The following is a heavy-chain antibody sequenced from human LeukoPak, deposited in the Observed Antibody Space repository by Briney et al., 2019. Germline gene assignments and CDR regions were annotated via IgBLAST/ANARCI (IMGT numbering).Heavy chain of an antibody. CDR3: ARVRGYYADGYFDY. CDR1: GFTFSSYA. V-gene: IGHV3-30*04. CDR2: ISYDGSNK. Sequence: PGGSLRLSCAASGFTFSSYAMHLVRQAPGKGLEWVAVISYDGSNKYYADSVKGRFTISRDNSKNTLYLQMNSLRAEDTAVYYCARVRGYYADGYFDYWGQGTLVTVSS. J-gene: IGHJ4*02. D-gene: IGHD3-10*01.